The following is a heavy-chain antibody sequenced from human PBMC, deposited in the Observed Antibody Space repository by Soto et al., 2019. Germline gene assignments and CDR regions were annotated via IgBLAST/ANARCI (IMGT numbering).Heavy chain of an antibody. CDR3: TKDRRADGTWTFDY. CDR2: ISGFDTST. CDR1: GFTFRTYT. V-gene: IGHV3-23*01. Sequence: GGSLRLSCAVSGFTFRTYTMNWVRQGPGKGLEWVSGISGFDTSTYYADSVKGRFTISRDNSKNMLFLQMSSLRAEDTAIYYCTKDRRADGTWTFDYWGQGTLVTVSS. J-gene: IGHJ4*02. D-gene: IGHD6-13*01.